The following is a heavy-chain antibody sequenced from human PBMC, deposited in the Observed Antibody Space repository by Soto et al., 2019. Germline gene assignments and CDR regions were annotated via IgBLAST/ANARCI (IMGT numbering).Heavy chain of an antibody. CDR1: GGSISSGDYY. V-gene: IGHV4-30-4*01. CDR2: IYYSGTT. Sequence: TLSLPCPVSGGSISSGDYYWSWIRQPPGKGLEWIGYIYYSGTTYYNPSLKSRVTISVDTSKNQFSLKVNSVTAADTAVYYCARALIQLWPHYYYGMDVWGQGTTVTVSS. CDR3: ARALIQLWPHYYYGMDV. D-gene: IGHD5-18*01. J-gene: IGHJ6*02.